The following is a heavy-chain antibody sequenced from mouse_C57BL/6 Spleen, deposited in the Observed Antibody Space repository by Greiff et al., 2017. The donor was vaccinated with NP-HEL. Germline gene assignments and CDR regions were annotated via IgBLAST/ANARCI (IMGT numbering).Heavy chain of an antibody. CDR2: INPSSGYT. V-gene: IGHV1-7*01. D-gene: IGHD2-3*01. CDR1: GYTFTSYW. J-gene: IGHJ2*01. CDR3: ARDDGPLGDYFDY. Sequence: QVQLKESGAELAKPGASVKLSCKASGYTFTSYWMHWVKQRPGQGLEWIGYINPSSGYTKYNQKFKDKATLTADKSSSTAYMQLSSLTYEDSAVYYCARDDGPLGDYFDYWGQGTTLTVSS.